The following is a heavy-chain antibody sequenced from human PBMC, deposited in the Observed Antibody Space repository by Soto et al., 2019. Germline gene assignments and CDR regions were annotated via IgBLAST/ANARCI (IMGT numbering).Heavy chain of an antibody. CDR3: AKGLQVVPAAIQDASYYYGMDV. CDR2: ISGSGGST. V-gene: IGHV3-23*01. D-gene: IGHD2-2*01. Sequence: GGSLRLSCAASGFTFSSYAMSWVRQAPGKGLEWVSSISGSGGSTYYADSVKGRFTISRDNSKNTLYLQMNSLGAEDTAVYYCAKGLQVVPAAIQDASYYYGMDVWGQGTTVTVSS. J-gene: IGHJ6*02. CDR1: GFTFSSYA.